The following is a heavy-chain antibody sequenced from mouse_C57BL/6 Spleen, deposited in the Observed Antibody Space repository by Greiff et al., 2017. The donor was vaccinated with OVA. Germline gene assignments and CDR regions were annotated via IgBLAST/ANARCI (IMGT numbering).Heavy chain of an antibody. CDR3: ARGRENYGYDGYFDY. CDR1: GYTFTDYN. J-gene: IGHJ2*01. D-gene: IGHD2-2*01. Sequence: EVQLQESGPELVKPGASVKIPCKASGYTFTDYNMDWVKQSHGKSLEWIGDINPNNGGTIYNQKFKGKATLTVDKSSSTAYMELRSLTSEDTAVYYCARGRENYGYDGYFDYWGKGTTLTVSA. V-gene: IGHV1-18*01. CDR2: INPNNGGT.